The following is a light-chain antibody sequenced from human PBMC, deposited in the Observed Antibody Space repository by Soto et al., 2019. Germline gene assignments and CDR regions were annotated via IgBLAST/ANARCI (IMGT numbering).Light chain of an antibody. Sequence: QSALTQPASVSGSPGQSITISCTGTSSDVGGYNYVSWYQQHPGKATRLMIYDVSNRPSGVSNRFSGSKSGNTASLTISGRQAEDEADYYVSSYTSSSTRVFGTGTKLTVL. CDR2: DVS. V-gene: IGLV2-14*01. J-gene: IGLJ1*01. CDR1: SSDVGGYNY. CDR3: SSYTSSSTRV.